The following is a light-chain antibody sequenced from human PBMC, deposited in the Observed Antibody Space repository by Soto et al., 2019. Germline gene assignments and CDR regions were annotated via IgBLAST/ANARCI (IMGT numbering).Light chain of an antibody. J-gene: IGKJ2*01. Sequence: DIQMTQSPSTLSASVGDGVTITCRASQNISVWLAWYQQRPGKAPKFLIYDASNLETGVSSRFSGSGSGTEFTLTIRSLQPDDFATYYCQQYHSSSPTFGQGTKLEFK. V-gene: IGKV1-5*01. CDR2: DAS. CDR3: QQYHSSSPT. CDR1: QNISVW.